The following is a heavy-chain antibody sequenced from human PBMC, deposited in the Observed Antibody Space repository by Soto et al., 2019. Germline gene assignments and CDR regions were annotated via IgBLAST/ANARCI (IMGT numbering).Heavy chain of an antibody. CDR3: ARRDCSGGSCYYGRYYYYYGMDV. CDR1: GGPISSSNW. J-gene: IGHJ6*02. D-gene: IGHD2-15*01. V-gene: IGHV4-4*02. Sequence: SETLSLTCAVSGGPISSSNWWSWVRQPPGKGLEWIGEIYHSGSTNYNPSLKSRVTISVDKSKNQFSLKLSSVTAADTAVYYCARRDCSGGSCYYGRYYYYYGMDVWGQGTTVTVS. CDR2: IYHSGST.